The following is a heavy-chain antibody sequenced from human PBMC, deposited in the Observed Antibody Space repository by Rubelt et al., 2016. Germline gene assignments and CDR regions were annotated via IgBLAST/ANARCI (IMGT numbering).Heavy chain of an antibody. CDR3: AREVDGSIDY. V-gene: IGHV4-61*08. Sequence: QLQLQESGPGLVKPSETLSLTCTVSGGSLSSSAYYWGWIRQPPGKGLEWIGYIYYSGSTNYNPSLKSRVTISIDTSKNQFSLRLNSVTAADTAVYYCAREVDGSIDYWGQGTLVTVSS. CDR1: GGSLSSSAYY. J-gene: IGHJ4*02. CDR2: IYYSGST. D-gene: IGHD3-10*01.